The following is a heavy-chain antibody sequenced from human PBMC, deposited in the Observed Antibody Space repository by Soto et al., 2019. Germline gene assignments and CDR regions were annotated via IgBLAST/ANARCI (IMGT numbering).Heavy chain of an antibody. Sequence: QVQLQQWGAGLLKPSETLSLTCAVSGGSFRGFYWTWIRQSPGQGLEWLGDINHVGITNYNPSLKGRVSLPVGSSMSQSSLKLSALTAAVAAVYYCARAHDFRGGRPQPILSWGQGILVTFSP. CDR3: ARAHDFRGGRPQPILS. V-gene: IGHV4-34*01. D-gene: IGHD2-15*01. CDR1: GGSFRGFY. CDR2: INHVGIT. J-gene: IGHJ4*02.